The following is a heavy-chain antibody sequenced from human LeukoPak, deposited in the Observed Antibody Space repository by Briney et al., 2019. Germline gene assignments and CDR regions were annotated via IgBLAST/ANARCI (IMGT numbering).Heavy chain of an antibody. CDR2: ISYSGNT. Sequence: PSEALSLTCTVSGGSISRYYWSWIRQPPGKGLEWIGYISYSGNTNYNPSLKSRVALSIDTSKNQFSLKLSSVTAADTAVYYCAGDGYYYGVDVWGQGTMVTVSS. CDR1: GGSISRYY. CDR3: AGDGYYYGVDV. J-gene: IGHJ6*02. V-gene: IGHV4-59*01.